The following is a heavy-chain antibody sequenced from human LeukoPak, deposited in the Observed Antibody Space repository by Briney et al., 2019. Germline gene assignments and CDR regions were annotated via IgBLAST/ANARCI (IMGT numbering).Heavy chain of an antibody. V-gene: IGHV1-46*01. CDR3: ARMEYSYGYYYYYGMDV. Sequence: ASVKVSCKASGYTFTSYYMHWVRQAPGQGLEWMGIINPSGGSTSYAQKFQGRVTMTRDTSTSTVYMELSSLRSEDTAVYYCARMEYSYGYYYYYGMDVWGQGTTVTVSS. CDR1: GYTFTSYY. D-gene: IGHD5-18*01. J-gene: IGHJ6*02. CDR2: INPSGGST.